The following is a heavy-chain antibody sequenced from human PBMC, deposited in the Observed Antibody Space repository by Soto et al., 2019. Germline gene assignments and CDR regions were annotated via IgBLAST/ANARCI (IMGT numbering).Heavy chain of an antibody. V-gene: IGHV1-18*01. CDR1: GSGFTTYG. CDR3: ARGRYGDY. D-gene: IGHD1-1*01. Sequence: QVHLVQSGAEVKKPGASVKFSGKVLGSGFTTYGITGGGQAPGQGLEGMAWISAHNGNTNYAQKLQGRVTVTRDTSTSTAYMELRSLRSDDTAVYYCARGRYGDYWGQGALVTVSS. J-gene: IGHJ4*02. CDR2: ISAHNGNT.